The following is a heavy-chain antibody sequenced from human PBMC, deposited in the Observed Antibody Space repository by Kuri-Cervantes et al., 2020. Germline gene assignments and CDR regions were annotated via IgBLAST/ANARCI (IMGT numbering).Heavy chain of an antibody. V-gene: IGHV1-8*01. CDR2: MNPNSGNT. CDR3: ARVGRSASPVVVPAAMSYYYMDV. D-gene: IGHD2-2*01. Sequence: ASVKVSCKASGYTFTSYDINWVRQATGQGLEWMGWMNPNSGNTGYAQKFQGRVTMTRNTSISTAYMELSSLRSEDTAVYYCARVGRSASPVVVPAAMSYYYMDVWGKGTTVTVSS. CDR1: GYTFTSYD. J-gene: IGHJ6*03.